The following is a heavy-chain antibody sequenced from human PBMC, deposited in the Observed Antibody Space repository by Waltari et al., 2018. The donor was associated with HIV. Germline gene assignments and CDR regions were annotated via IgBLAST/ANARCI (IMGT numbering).Heavy chain of an antibody. V-gene: IGHV3-7*01. CDR2: IKQDESEK. J-gene: IGHJ4*02. CDR1: ASTFHNYW. CDR3: AREALYDSSGYYFDY. D-gene: IGHD3-22*01. Sequence: EVQLVESGGGLVQPGGPLRLSCAAAASTFHNYWMTWVRQDPGKGLKWVANIKQDESEKYYVDSVKGRFTISRDNAKNSLFLQMNSLRAEDTAVYYCAREALYDSSGYYFDYWGQGTLVTVSS.